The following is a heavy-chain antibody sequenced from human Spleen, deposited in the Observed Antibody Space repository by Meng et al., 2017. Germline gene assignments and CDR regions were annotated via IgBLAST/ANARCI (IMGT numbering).Heavy chain of an antibody. CDR3: ARAVVVVPAAILPQDYYYYYGMDV. D-gene: IGHD2-2*01. CDR2: MNPNSGNT. V-gene: IGHV1-8*02. CDR1: GYTFTSYG. J-gene: IGHJ6*02. Sequence: ASVKVSCKASGYTFTSYGISWVRQAPGQGLEWMGWMNPNSGNTGYAQKFQGRVTMTRNTSTSTAYMELSSLRSEDTAVYYCARAVVVVPAAILPQDYYYYYGMDVWGQGTTVTVSS.